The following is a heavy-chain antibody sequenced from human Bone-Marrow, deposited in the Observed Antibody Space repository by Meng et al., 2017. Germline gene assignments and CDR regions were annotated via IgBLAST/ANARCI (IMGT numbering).Heavy chain of an antibody. CDR3: AHESSGYYPYYFDY. CDR1: GFSLSTSGVG. CDR2: IDWDDDK. V-gene: IGHV2-5*02. D-gene: IGHD3-22*01. J-gene: IGHJ4*02. Sequence: SGPTLVKPTQTLTLTCTFSGFSLSTSGVGVGWIRQPPGKALEWLALIDWDDDKRYSPSLKSRLTITKDTSKNQVVLTMTNMDPVDTATYYCAHESSGYYPYYFDYWGQGTLVTVSS.